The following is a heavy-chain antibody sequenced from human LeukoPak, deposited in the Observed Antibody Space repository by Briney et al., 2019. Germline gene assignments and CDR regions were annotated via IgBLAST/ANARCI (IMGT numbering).Heavy chain of an antibody. J-gene: IGHJ6*03. CDR2: ISSSSSYI. CDR1: GFTFSSYS. CDR3: ARRTVTRNMDV. Sequence: GGSLRLSCAASGFTFSSYSTNWVRQAPGKGLEWVSSISSSSSYIYYADSVKGRFTISRDNAKNSLYLQMNSLRAENTAVYYCARRTVTRNMDVWGKGTMVTVSS. V-gene: IGHV3-21*01. D-gene: IGHD4-17*01.